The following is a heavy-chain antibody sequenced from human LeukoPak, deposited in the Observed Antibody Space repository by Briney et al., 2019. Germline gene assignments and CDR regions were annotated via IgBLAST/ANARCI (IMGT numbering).Heavy chain of an antibody. J-gene: IGHJ3*01. CDR2: IYYSGST. D-gene: IGHD2/OR15-2a*01. Sequence: PSETLSLTCTVSGGSISSGDYYWSWIRQPPGKCLEWIGYIYYSGSTYYNPSLKSRVTISVDTSKNQFSLKLSSVTAADTAVYYCARVLAPDAFDLWGQGTMVTVSS. CDR3: ARVLAPDAFDL. V-gene: IGHV4-30-4*08. CDR1: GGSISSGDYY.